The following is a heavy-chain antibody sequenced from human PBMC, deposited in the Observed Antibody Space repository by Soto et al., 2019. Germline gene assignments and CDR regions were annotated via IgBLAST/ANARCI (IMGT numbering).Heavy chain of an antibody. V-gene: IGHV1-2*02. CDR1: GYTFTGYY. CDR2: INPNSGGT. D-gene: IGHD3-9*01. CDR3: ARDVYDILTGPYYYGMDV. J-gene: IGHJ6*02. Sequence: ASVKVSCKASGYTFTGYYMHWVRQAPGQGLEWMGWINPNSGGTNYAQKFQGRVTMTRDTSISTAYMELSRLRSDDTAVYYCARDVYDILTGPYYYGMDVWGQGTTVTVSS.